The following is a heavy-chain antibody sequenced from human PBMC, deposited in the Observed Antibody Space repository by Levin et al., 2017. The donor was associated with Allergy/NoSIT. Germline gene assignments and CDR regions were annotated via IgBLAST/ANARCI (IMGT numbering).Heavy chain of an antibody. CDR3: ASFSSTSWDDNWFDP. D-gene: IGHD2-2*01. J-gene: IGHJ5*02. Sequence: PGESLKISCKGSGYSFTSYWIGWVRQMPGKGLEWMGIIYPGDSNTRYSPSFQGQVTISADKSISTAYLQWSSLKASDTAMYYCASFSSTSWDDNWFDPWGQGTLVTVSS. V-gene: IGHV5-51*01. CDR1: GYSFTSYW. CDR2: IYPGDSNT.